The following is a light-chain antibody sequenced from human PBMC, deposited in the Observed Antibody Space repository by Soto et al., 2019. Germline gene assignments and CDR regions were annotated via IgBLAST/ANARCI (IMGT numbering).Light chain of an antibody. CDR1: QSVTKY. J-gene: IGKJ4*01. CDR3: QQRSNWLT. Sequence: EIVLTQSPATLSLSPGERATLSCRASQSVTKYLAWYQQKPGQAPRLLIYDTSNRATGIPARFSVSGSGTDFTLTINSLESEDSGIYYCQQRSNWLTFGGGTKVEIK. CDR2: DTS. V-gene: IGKV3-11*01.